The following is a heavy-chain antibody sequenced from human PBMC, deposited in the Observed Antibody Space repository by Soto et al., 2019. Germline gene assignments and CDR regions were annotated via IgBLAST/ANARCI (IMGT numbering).Heavy chain of an antibody. Sequence: QVQLVESGGGVVQPGRSLRLSCAASGFTFSSYDMHWVRQAPGKGLEWVALISYDGSNKYYADFVKGRFTISRDNSKNTLYLQMNSLRAEDTAVYYCAKAGSGGDWGQGTLVTVSS. CDR1: GFTFSSYD. CDR3: AKAGSGGD. D-gene: IGHD2-15*01. J-gene: IGHJ4*02. CDR2: ISYDGSNK. V-gene: IGHV3-30*18.